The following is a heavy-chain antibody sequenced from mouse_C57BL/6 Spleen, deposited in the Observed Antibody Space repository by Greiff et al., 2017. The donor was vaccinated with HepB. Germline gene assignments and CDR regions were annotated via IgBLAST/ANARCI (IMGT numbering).Heavy chain of an antibody. Sequence: VQLQQSGAELVRPGASVTLSCKASGYTFTDYEMHWVKQTPVHGLEWIGAIDPETGGTAYNQKFKGKAILTADKSSSTAYMELRSLTSEDSAVYYCTRAGVGVITTVVEGFDYWGQGTTLTVSS. V-gene: IGHV1-15*01. CDR2: IDPETGGT. J-gene: IGHJ2*01. CDR3: TRAGVGVITTVVEGFDY. CDR1: GYTFTDYE. D-gene: IGHD1-1*01.